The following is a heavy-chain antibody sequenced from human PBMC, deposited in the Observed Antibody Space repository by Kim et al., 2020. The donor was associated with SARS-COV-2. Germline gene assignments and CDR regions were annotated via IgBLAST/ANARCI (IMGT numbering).Heavy chain of an antibody. CDR1: GYSFTSYW. D-gene: IGHD5-12*01. Sequence: GESLKISCKGSGYSFTSYWISWVRQMPGKGLEWMGRIDPSDSYTNYSPSFQGHVTISADKSISTAYLQWSSLKASDTAMYYCASGSWEGGYSGYRGEADYWGQGTLVTVSS. J-gene: IGHJ4*02. V-gene: IGHV5-10-1*01. CDR3: ASGSWEGGYSGYRGEADY. CDR2: IDPSDSYT.